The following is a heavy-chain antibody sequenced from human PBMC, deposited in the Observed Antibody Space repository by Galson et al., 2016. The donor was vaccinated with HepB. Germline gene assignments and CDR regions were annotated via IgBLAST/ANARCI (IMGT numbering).Heavy chain of an antibody. CDR3: ARVNSFGYYFYYAMDG. V-gene: IGHV1-46*01. Sequence: SVKVSCKASGYTFTTYYMHWVRQAPGQGLEWMGVINPSGGRTSYAQKFQGRVTMTRDTSTSTVYMELSSLRSEDTAVYYCARVNSFGYYFYYAMDGWGQGTAVTVSS. CDR1: GYTFTTYY. J-gene: IGHJ6*02. D-gene: IGHD5-18*01. CDR2: INPSGGRT.